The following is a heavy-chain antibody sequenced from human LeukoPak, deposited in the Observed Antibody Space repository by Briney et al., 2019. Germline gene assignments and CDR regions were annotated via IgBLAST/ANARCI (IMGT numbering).Heavy chain of an antibody. CDR2: INSDGSRT. CDR1: GFSFSTHW. Sequence: GGSLRLSCAASGFSFSTHWMHWVRQAPGKGLVCVAQINSDGSRTSYADSVKGRFTIPRDNAKNTLYLEMISLRAEDTAVYYCGSLTVVARDHWGQGTLVTVSS. D-gene: IGHD3-22*01. CDR3: GSLTVVARDH. J-gene: IGHJ4*02. V-gene: IGHV3-74*01.